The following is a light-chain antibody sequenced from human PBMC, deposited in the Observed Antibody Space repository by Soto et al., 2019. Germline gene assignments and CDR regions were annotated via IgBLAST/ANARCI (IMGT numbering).Light chain of an antibody. Sequence: DIQMTQSPSTLSASVGDRVTITCRASQSISSWLAWYQQKPGKAPKLLIYKASSLESGVPSRFSGSGSGTEFTLTISSLQPDDFATYYCQHYNSYGTFGQGTRLEIK. CDR1: QSISSW. CDR2: KAS. J-gene: IGKJ5*01. CDR3: QHYNSYGT. V-gene: IGKV1-5*03.